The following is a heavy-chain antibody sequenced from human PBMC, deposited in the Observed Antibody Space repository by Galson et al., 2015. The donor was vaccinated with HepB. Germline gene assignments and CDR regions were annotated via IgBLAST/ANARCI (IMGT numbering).Heavy chain of an antibody. Sequence: SLRLSCAASGFTFSRYWMSWVRQAPGKGLEWVANIKQDGSEKNYVDSVKGRFTISRDNAENSLYLQMNSLTAEDTAVYYCARVGGSGWSRGNNWFDPWGQGTLVTVSS. CDR2: IKQDGSEK. D-gene: IGHD6-19*01. J-gene: IGHJ5*02. V-gene: IGHV3-7*01. CDR3: ARVGGSGWSRGNNWFDP. CDR1: GFTFSRYW.